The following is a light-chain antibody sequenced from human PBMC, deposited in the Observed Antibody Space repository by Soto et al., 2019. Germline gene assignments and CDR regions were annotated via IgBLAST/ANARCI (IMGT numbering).Light chain of an antibody. Sequence: DIQMTQSPSSVSASVGDSVTITCRASQDISSWLAWYQQKPGKAPNLLIYAASSLQSGVPSRFSGSGSGTDFTLTINSLQPEDIATYYCQQTNSFPRTFSQGTKVDIK. CDR3: QQTNSFPRT. J-gene: IGKJ1*01. CDR2: AAS. CDR1: QDISSW. V-gene: IGKV1-12*01.